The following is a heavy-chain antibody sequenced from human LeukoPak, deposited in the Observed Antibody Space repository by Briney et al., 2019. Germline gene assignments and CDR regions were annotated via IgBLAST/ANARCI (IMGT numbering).Heavy chain of an antibody. V-gene: IGHV1-69*05. CDR1: GGTFSSYA. CDR2: IIPIFGTA. CDR3: ARAGTYYDFWSGSIRDAFDI. J-gene: IGHJ3*02. Sequence: SVKVSCKASGGTFSSYAISWVRQAPGQGLEWMGRIIPIFGTANYAQKFQGRVTITTDESTSTAYMELSSLRSDDTAVYYCARAGTYYDFWSGSIRDAFDIWGQGTMVTVSS. D-gene: IGHD3-3*01.